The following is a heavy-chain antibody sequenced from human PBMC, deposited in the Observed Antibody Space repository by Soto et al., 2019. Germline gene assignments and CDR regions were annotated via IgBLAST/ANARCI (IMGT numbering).Heavy chain of an antibody. D-gene: IGHD4-17*01. V-gene: IGHV1-69*01. CDR3: ASPLRTGYGMDV. CDR2: IIPNFGTA. CDR1: GGTFSSYA. J-gene: IGHJ6*02. Sequence: QVQLVQSGAEVKKPGSSVKVSCKASGGTFSSYAISWVRQAPGQGLEWMGGIIPNFGTAHYAQKCQVRATITADESTSTAYMELSSLRSEDTAVYYCASPLRTGYGMDVWGQGTTVTVSS.